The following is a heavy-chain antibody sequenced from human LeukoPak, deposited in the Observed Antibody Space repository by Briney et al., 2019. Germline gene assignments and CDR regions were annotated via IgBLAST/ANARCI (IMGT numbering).Heavy chain of an antibody. J-gene: IGHJ4*02. CDR3: ARENDRYGRIDY. Sequence: SETLSLTCTVSGGSISSYYWSWIRQPPGKGLEWIGYIYYSGSTDYNPSLKSRVTISIDTSKNQFSLRLSSVTAADTAVYYCARENDRYGRIDYWGQGTLVTVSS. D-gene: IGHD5-18*01. CDR1: GGSISSYY. V-gene: IGHV4-59*01. CDR2: IYYSGST.